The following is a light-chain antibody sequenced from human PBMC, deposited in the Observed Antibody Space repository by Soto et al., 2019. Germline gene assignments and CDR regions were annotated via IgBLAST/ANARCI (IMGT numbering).Light chain of an antibody. V-gene: IGLV2-14*01. Sequence: QSVLTQSASMSGSPGQSITISCTGTSNDVGGYNYVSWYQQHPGKAPKLMIFEVSNRPSGVSNRFSGSKSGNTASLTISGLQAEDEAYYYCCSYTSTNSRVFGGGTKLTVL. CDR1: SNDVGGYNY. J-gene: IGLJ3*02. CDR2: EVS. CDR3: CSYTSTNSRV.